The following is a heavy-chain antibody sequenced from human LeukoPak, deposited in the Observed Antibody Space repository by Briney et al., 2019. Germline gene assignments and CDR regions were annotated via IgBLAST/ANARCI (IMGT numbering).Heavy chain of an antibody. D-gene: IGHD2-8*01. CDR2: IYSGGST. CDR3: ARDLLRMRDAFDI. CDR1: GFTVSSNY. Sequence: TGGTLRLSCAASGFTVSSNYMSWVRQAPGKGLEWVSVIYSGGSTYYADSVKGRFTISRDNAKNSLYLQMNSLRAEDTAVYYCARDLLRMRDAFDIWGQGTMVTVSS. J-gene: IGHJ3*02. V-gene: IGHV3-66*01.